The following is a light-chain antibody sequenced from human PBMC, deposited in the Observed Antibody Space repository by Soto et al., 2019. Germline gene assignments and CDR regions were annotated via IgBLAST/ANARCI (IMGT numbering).Light chain of an antibody. V-gene: IGLV2-14*01. J-gene: IGLJ1*01. CDR3: SAFTGTTYV. CDR2: DVI. Sequence: QSVLTQPASVSGSPGQSITISCTGTSDDVGDYNYVSWSQQHPGKAPKLMIYDVINRPSGVSNRFSGSKSGNTASLTISGLQAEDEADYYCSAFTGTTYVFGTGTKVTVL. CDR1: SDDVGDYNY.